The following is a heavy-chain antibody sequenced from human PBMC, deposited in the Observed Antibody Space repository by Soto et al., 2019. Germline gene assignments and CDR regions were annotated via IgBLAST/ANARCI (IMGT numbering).Heavy chain of an antibody. Sequence: EVQLVESGGGLVQPGGSLRLSCAASGFTLSGRSMHWVRQAPGKGMVWVSGIDNAGTDSTYADSVKGRFTSSRDNAKNMLYIQMNSLRLEDTAVYYCARGWFGPDVWGKGTTVTVSS. CDR1: GFTLSGRS. CDR2: IDNAGTDS. V-gene: IGHV3-74*01. J-gene: IGHJ6*04. D-gene: IGHD3-10*01. CDR3: ARGWFGPDV.